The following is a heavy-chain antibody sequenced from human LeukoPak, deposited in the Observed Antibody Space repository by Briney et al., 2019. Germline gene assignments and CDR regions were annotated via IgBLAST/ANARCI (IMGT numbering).Heavy chain of an antibody. CDR2: IYYSGST. CDR1: GGSISSSNYY. V-gene: IGHV4-39*01. D-gene: IGHD5-18*01. Sequence: SETLSLTCTVSGGSISSSNYYWGWIRQPPGKGLEWIGSIYYSGSTYYNPSLKSRVTISVDTSENQFSLKLSSVTAADTTVYYCASQTGYSYGSLYYFDYWGQGTLVTVSS. J-gene: IGHJ4*02. CDR3: ASQTGYSYGSLYYFDY.